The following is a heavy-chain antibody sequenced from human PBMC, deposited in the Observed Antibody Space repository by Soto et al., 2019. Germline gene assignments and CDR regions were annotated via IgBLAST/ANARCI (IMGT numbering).Heavy chain of an antibody. D-gene: IGHD3-10*01. Sequence: QVQLVQSGAEVKKPVSSVKVSCKASGGTFSSYTISWVRQAPGQGLEWMGRIIPILGIANYAQKFQGRVTITADKSTSTAYMELSSLRSEDTAVYYCARAHMVRGVIPFDYWGQGTLVTVSS. CDR1: GGTFSSYT. CDR2: IIPILGIA. J-gene: IGHJ4*02. V-gene: IGHV1-69*02. CDR3: ARAHMVRGVIPFDY.